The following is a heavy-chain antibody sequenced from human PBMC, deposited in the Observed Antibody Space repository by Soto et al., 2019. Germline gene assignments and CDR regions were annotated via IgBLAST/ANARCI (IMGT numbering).Heavy chain of an antibody. V-gene: IGHV4-59*08. CDR3: ARGFPTVVTVDY. CDR2: IYYSGST. J-gene: IGHJ4*02. CDR1: GGSISSYY. Sequence: SETLSLTCTVAGGSISSYYWSWIRQPPGKGLEWIGYIYYSGSTNYNPSLKSRVTISVDTSKNQFSLKLSSVTAADTAVYYCARGFPTVVTVDYWGQGTLVTVPS. D-gene: IGHD4-17*01.